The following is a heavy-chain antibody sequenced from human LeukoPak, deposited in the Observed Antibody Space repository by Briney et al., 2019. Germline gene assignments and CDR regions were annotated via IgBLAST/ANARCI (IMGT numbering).Heavy chain of an antibody. CDR3: ARGVGGPYYYYGMDV. CDR1: EFTIDDYA. J-gene: IGHJ6*02. V-gene: IGHV3-9*01. Sequence: GRSLRLSCAASEFTIDDYAMHWVRQAPGKGLEWDSGISWNSGSIGYADSVKGRFTISRDNAKNSLYLQMNSLRAEDTALYYCARGVGGPYYYYGMDVWGQGTTVTVSS. CDR2: ISWNSGSI. D-gene: IGHD3-10*01.